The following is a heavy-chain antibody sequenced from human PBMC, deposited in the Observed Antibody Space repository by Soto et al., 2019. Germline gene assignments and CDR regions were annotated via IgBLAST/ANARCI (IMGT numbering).Heavy chain of an antibody. CDR3: ARHERYGDYNWFDP. J-gene: IGHJ5*02. D-gene: IGHD4-17*01. CDR2: ISGSGGST. CDR1: GFTFSSYA. Sequence: PGGSLRLSCAASGFTFSSYAMSWVRQAPGKGLEWVSAISGSGGSTYYADSVKGRFTISRDNSKNTLYLQMNSLRAEDTAVYYCARHERYGDYNWFDPWGQGTLVTVSS. V-gene: IGHV3-23*01.